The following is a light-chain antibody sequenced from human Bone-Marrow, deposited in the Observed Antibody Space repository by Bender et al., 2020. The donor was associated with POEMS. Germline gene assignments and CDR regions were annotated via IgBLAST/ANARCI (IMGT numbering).Light chain of an antibody. J-gene: IGLJ3*02. CDR3: ATWDDSLNGWV. V-gene: IGLV1-44*01. CDR1: SSKFGSYP. CDR2: NNS. Sequence: QSVLTQPPSASGTPGQRVTISCSGSSSKFGSYPVNWYQQLPGAAPKLVIFNNSQRPSGFPDLFSGSNSGTSASLAISGLLSDDEADFYCATWDDSLNGWVFGGGTKLTVL.